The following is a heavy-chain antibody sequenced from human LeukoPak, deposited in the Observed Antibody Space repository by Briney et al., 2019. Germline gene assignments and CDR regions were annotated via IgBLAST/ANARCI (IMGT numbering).Heavy chain of an antibody. Sequence: PSETLSLTCTVSGGSISNYYWSWIRQPPGKGLEWIGYIYYSGNTNYNPSLKSRVTISVDTSKHQFSLKLSSVTAADTAVYYCARVRYCSTNRCYDREFDNWGQGTLVTVSS. CDR2: IYYSGNT. CDR3: ARVRYCSTNRCYDREFDN. J-gene: IGHJ4*02. V-gene: IGHV4-59*01. CDR1: GGSISNYY. D-gene: IGHD6-19*01.